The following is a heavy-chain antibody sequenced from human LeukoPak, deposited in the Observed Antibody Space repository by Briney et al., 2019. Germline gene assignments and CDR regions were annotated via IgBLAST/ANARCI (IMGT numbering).Heavy chain of an antibody. CDR1: GGSISSYY. CDR3: ARRSYEPYYFDY. Sequence: SETLSLTCTVSGGSISSYYWSWIRQPPGKGLEWIGYIYYSGSTNYNPSLKSRVTISVDTSKNQFSLKLSSVTAADTAVYYCARRSYEPYYFDYWGQGTLVTVSS. J-gene: IGHJ4*02. D-gene: IGHD2-21*01. CDR2: IYYSGST. V-gene: IGHV4-59*01.